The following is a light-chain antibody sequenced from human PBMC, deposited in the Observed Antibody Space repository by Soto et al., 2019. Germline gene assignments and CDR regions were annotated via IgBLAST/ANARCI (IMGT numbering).Light chain of an antibody. J-gene: IGKJ2*01. V-gene: IGKV3-20*01. CDR3: QQYGSSPYT. CDR2: GAS. CDR1: QSVSSRF. Sequence: EMVLTHSPGTLSLSPGERATLSCRAIQSVSSRFLAWYQQKPGQAPRLLMYGASNRATGIPDRFSGTGSGTDFTLTISRMEPEDFAVYYCQQYGSSPYTFGLGTKVDIK.